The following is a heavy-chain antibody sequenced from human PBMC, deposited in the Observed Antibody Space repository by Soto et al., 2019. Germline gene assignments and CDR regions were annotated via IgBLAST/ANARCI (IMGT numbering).Heavy chain of an antibody. J-gene: IGHJ6*02. D-gene: IGHD2-2*01. CDR1: GGSFSGYY. CDR3: ARGRIVVVPAARGFYYYYGMDV. V-gene: IGHV4-34*01. Sequence: SETLFLTCAVYGGSFSGYYWSWIRQPPGKGLEWIGEINHSGSTNYNPSLKSRVTISVDTSKNQFSLKLSSVTAADTAVYYCARGRIVVVPAARGFYYYYGMDVWGQGTTVTVSS. CDR2: INHSGST.